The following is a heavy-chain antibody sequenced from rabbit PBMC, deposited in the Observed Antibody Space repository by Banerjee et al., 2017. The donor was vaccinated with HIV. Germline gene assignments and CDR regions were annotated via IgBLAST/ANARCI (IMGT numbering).Heavy chain of an antibody. V-gene: IGHV1S40*01. J-gene: IGHJ3*01. D-gene: IGHD8-1*01. CDR3: ARRDYGSSTYYDL. Sequence: QQLVESGGGLVKPGASLTLTCTASGFSFRSGHDMFWVLQAPGKGLEWIAVIYTGSSGSTYYASWAKGRFTISKTSSTTVTLQMTSLTAADTATYFCARRDYGSSTYYDLWGQGTLVTVS. CDR2: IYTGSSGST. CDR1: GFSFRSGHD.